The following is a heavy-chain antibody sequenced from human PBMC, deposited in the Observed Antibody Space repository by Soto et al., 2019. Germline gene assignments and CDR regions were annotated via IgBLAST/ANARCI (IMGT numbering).Heavy chain of an antibody. Sequence: QVQLQESGPGLVKPSETLSLTCTVSGGSISSYYWSWIRQPPGKGLEWIGYIYYSGSINYNPSLKSRVTISVDPSKNQFSLKLSSVTAADTAVYYCARRATGTSRFDPWGQGTQVTVSS. CDR3: ARRATGTSRFDP. J-gene: IGHJ5*02. D-gene: IGHD1-1*01. CDR1: GGSISSYY. V-gene: IGHV4-59*01. CDR2: IYYSGSI.